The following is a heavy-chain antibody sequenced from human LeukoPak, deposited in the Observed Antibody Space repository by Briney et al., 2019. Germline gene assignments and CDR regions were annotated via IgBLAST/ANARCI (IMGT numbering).Heavy chain of an antibody. D-gene: IGHD4-17*01. CDR2: IIPILGIA. CDR3: ARSPSLYGDYYFDY. V-gene: IGHV1-69*04. CDR1: GGTFSSYA. J-gene: IGHJ4*02. Sequence: SVKVSCTASGGTFSSYAISWVRQAPGQGLEWMGRIIPILGIANYAQKFQGRVTITADKSTSTAYIELSSLRSEDTAVYYCARSPSLYGDYYFDYWGQGTLVTVSS.